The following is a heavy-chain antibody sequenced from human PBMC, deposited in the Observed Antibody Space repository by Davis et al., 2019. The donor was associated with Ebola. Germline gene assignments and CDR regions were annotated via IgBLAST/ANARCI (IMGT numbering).Heavy chain of an antibody. J-gene: IGHJ4*02. D-gene: IGHD4-17*01. V-gene: IGHV4-39*01. Sequence: MPSETLSLTCTVSGGSISSSSYYWGWIRQPPGKGLEWIGSIYYSGSTYYNPSLKSRVTISVDTSKNQFSLKLSSVTAADTAVYYCASQGMTTVTSSDYWGQGTLVTVSS. CDR1: GGSISSSSYY. CDR2: IYYSGST. CDR3: ASQGMTTVTSSDY.